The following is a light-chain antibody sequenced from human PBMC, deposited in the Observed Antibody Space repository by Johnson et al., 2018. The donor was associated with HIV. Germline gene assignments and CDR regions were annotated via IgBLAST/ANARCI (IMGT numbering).Light chain of an antibody. CDR2: DNN. V-gene: IGLV1-51*01. J-gene: IGLJ1*01. CDR3: GTWDHSLIAGGV. Sequence: QSVLTQPPSVSAAPGQKVTISFSGSSSNIGNNYVSWYQQLPGTAPKLLIYDNNRRPSGIPDRFSGSKSGTSATLGITGLQAGDEADYYCGTWDHSLIAGGVFGTGTKVTGL. CDR1: SSNIGNNY.